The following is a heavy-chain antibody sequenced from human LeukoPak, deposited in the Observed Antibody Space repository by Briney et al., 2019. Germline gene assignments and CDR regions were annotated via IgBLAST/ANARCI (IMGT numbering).Heavy chain of an antibody. Sequence: GGSLRLSCAASGFTFSDYYMTWIRQAPGRGLEWISYINGSSSDTKYADSVKGRFTISRDNAKNSVYLLMNSLRAEDTAVYYCARRGTTYCTVDSCHPNWFDPWGQGTLVTVSS. D-gene: IGHD2-15*01. J-gene: IGHJ5*02. CDR2: INGSSSDT. V-gene: IGHV3-11*03. CDR3: ARRGTTYCTVDSCHPNWFDP. CDR1: GFTFSDYY.